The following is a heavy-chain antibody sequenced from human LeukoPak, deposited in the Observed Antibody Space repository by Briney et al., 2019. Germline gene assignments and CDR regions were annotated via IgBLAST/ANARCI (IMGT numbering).Heavy chain of an antibody. Sequence: SETLSLTCTVSGGSISSYYWSWIRQPPGKGLEWIGYIYYSGSTNYNPSLKSRVTISAVTSKNQFSLKLSSVTAADTAVFYCARERGYGGSWDFDLWGRGTLVTVSS. J-gene: IGHJ2*01. CDR3: ARERGYGGSWDFDL. V-gene: IGHV4-59*01. D-gene: IGHD4-23*01. CDR1: GGSISSYY. CDR2: IYYSGST.